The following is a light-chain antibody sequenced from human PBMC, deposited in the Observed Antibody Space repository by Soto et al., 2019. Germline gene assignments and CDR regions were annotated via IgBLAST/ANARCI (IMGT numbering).Light chain of an antibody. J-gene: IGLJ1*01. CDR2: DVS. CDR1: SSDVGGYNY. CDR3: SSYTSSSTPLYV. V-gene: IGLV2-14*01. Sequence: QSALTQPASVSGSPGQSITISCTGTSSDVGGYNYVSWYQQHPGKAPKLMIYDVSNRPSGVSNRFSGSKSGSTASLTISGLQAEDEADYYCSSYTSSSTPLYVFGTGTKLTVL.